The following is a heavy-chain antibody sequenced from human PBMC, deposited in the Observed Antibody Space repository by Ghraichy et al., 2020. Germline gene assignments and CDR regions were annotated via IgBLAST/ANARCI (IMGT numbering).Heavy chain of an antibody. CDR3: ARVYSNYYFDY. V-gene: IGHV3-72*01. CDR2: TRKTANAYTA. Sequence: GGSLRLSCAASGFTFSDHYIDWVRQAPGKGLEWVGRTRKTANAYTAEYAASVKGRFTISRDDSKNSLYLQMNRLKTEDTAVYYCARVYSNYYFDYWGQGALVTVSS. J-gene: IGHJ4*02. CDR1: GFTFSDHY. D-gene: IGHD4-11*01.